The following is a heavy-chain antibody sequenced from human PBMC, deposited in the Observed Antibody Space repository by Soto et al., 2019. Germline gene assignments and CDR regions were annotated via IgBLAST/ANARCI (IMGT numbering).Heavy chain of an antibody. J-gene: IGHJ4*02. Sequence: LRLSCAASGFTFSSYGMHWVRQAPGKGLEWVAVISYDGSNKYYADSVKGRFTISRDNSKNTLYLQMNSLRAEDTAVYYCAKGGGDPPTIVVVTPYFDYWGQGTLVTVSS. V-gene: IGHV3-30*18. CDR2: ISYDGSNK. D-gene: IGHD3-22*01. CDR3: AKGGGDPPTIVVVTPYFDY. CDR1: GFTFSSYG.